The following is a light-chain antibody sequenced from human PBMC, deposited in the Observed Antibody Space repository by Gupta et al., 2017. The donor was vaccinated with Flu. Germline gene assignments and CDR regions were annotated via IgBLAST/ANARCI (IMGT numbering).Light chain of an antibody. CDR1: RSDVGGYKY. CDR3: GSYAGSDTWV. V-gene: IGLV2-11*01. J-gene: IGLJ3*02. Sequence: QSPLTQPLSVSGSPGQSVTISCTGTRSDVGGYKYVSWYQQHADKAPILMYYDVSKRPSGVPGRCAATKSGNTAFPTISVHEAEEEADYYCGSYAGSDTWVFGGGTKLTVL. CDR2: DVS.